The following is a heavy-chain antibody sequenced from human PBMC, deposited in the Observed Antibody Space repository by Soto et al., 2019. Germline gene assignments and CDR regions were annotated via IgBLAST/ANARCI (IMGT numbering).Heavy chain of an antibody. CDR1: GFTFSSYA. CDR3: AKEGVHGSGSYYKDYYDMDV. D-gene: IGHD3-10*01. Sequence: GESLKISCAASGFTFSSYAMSWVRQAPGKGLEWVSAISGSGGSTYYADSVKGRFTISRDNSKNTLYLQMNSLRAEDTAVYYCAKEGVHGSGSYYKDYYDMDVWGKGTTVTVSS. V-gene: IGHV3-23*01. CDR2: ISGSGGST. J-gene: IGHJ6*03.